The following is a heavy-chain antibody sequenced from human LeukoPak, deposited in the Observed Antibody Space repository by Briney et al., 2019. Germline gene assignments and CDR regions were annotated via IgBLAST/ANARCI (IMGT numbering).Heavy chain of an antibody. V-gene: IGHV3-23*01. D-gene: IGHD3-16*02. Sequence: PGGSLRPSCAASGFTFSSYAMSWVRQAPGKGLEWVSAISGSGGSTYYADSVKGRFTISRDNSKNTLYLQMNSLRAEDTAVYYCASPLLWGSYRTDYWGQGTLVTVSS. J-gene: IGHJ4*02. CDR3: ASPLLWGSYRTDY. CDR1: GFTFSSYA. CDR2: ISGSGGST.